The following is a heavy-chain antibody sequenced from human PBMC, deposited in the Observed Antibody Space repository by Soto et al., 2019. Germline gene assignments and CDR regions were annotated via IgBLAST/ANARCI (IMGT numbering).Heavy chain of an antibody. CDR1: GYDFTSYG. CDR3: AIGRIVATIHDAVEI. D-gene: IGHD5-12*01. V-gene: IGHV1-18*01. Sequence: QGQLLQSGDEVKKPGASVRVSCRASGYDFTSYGITWVRQAPGQGLEWVSWISANNGKRDTAQKFQGRVTMTLDTSTDSANMELGDLTSAETAVYYCAIGRIVATIHDAVEIWGQGTMVAVSS. CDR2: ISANNGKR. J-gene: IGHJ3*02.